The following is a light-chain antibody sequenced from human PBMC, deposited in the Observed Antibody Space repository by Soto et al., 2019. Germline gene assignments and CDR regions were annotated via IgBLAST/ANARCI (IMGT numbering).Light chain of an antibody. CDR1: SGHNNYI. CDR2: LEGSGSY. Sequence: QSVLTQSSSASASLGSSVKLTCTLSSGHNNYIIAWHQQQPGKAPRYLMKLEGSGSYNKGSGVPDRFSGSSSGADRYLTISNLQSEDEADYYCETWDSNTRVFGGGTKLTVL. CDR3: ETWDSNTRV. J-gene: IGLJ2*01. V-gene: IGLV4-60*03.